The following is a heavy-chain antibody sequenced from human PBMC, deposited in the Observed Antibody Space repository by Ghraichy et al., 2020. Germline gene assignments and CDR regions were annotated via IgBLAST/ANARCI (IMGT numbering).Heavy chain of an antibody. Sequence: SETLSLTCTVSGGSVSSGSYYWSWIRQPPGKGLEWIGYIYYSGSTNYNPSLKSRVTISVDTSKNQFSLKLSSVTAADTAVYYCAREAGCSSTSCYNEDYYYYGMDVWGQGTTVTVSS. CDR3: AREAGCSSTSCYNEDYYYYGMDV. V-gene: IGHV4-61*01. CDR1: GGSVSSGSYY. J-gene: IGHJ6*01. D-gene: IGHD2-2*02. CDR2: IYYSGST.